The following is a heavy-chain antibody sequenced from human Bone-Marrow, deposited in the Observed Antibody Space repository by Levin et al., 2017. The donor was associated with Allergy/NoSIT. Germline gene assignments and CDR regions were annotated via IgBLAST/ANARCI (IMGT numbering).Heavy chain of an antibody. CDR1: GYSISDYY. D-gene: IGHD2-2*01. CDR3: GRGGTSTRRIDY. J-gene: IGHJ4*02. V-gene: IGHV4-38-2*01. Sequence: SSETLSLTCAVSGYSISDYYWGWIRQPPGKGLEWIGSIYHSGGTYYNPSLKSRVTMSVDTSKNQFSLNLSSVTAADTAVYYCGRGGTSTRRIDYWGQGTLVTVSS. CDR2: IYHSGGT.